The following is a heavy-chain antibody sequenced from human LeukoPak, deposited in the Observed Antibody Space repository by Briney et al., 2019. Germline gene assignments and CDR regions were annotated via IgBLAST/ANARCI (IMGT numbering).Heavy chain of an antibody. V-gene: IGHV3-53*01. CDR3: ASGLVPAANGAFDI. CDR1: GFTVSSNY. CDR2: IYSGGST. J-gene: IGHJ3*02. D-gene: IGHD2-2*01. Sequence: PGGSLRPSCAASGFTVSSNYMSWVRQAPGKGLEWVSVIYSGGSTYYADSVKGRFTISRDNSKNTLYLQMNSLRAEDTAVYYCASGLVPAANGAFDIWGQGTMVTVSS.